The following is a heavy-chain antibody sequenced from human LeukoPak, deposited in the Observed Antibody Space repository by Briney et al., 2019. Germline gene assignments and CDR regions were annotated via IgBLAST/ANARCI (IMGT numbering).Heavy chain of an antibody. J-gene: IGHJ4*02. CDR2: MNPNSGNT. CDR1: GYTFTSYG. Sequence: GASVKVSCKASGYTFTSYGISWVRQAPGQGLEWMGWMNPNSGNTGYAQKFQGRVTMTRNTSISTAYMELSSLRSEDTAVYYCATRYCSSTSCYGFDYWGQGTLVTVSS. D-gene: IGHD2-2*01. CDR3: ATRYCSSTSCYGFDY. V-gene: IGHV1-8*02.